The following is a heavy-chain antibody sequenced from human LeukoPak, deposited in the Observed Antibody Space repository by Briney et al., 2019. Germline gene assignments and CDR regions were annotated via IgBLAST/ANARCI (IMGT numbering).Heavy chain of an antibody. CDR3: ARDRPVLEWLLLSHYNWFDP. J-gene: IGHJ5*02. Sequence: ASVKVSCKASGYTFTSYGISWVRQAPGQGLEWMGWISAYNGNTNYAQKLQGRVTMTTDTSTSTAYMELRSLRSDDTAVYHCARDRPVLEWLLLSHYNWFDPWGQGTLVTVSS. D-gene: IGHD3-3*01. V-gene: IGHV1-18*01. CDR1: GYTFTSYG. CDR2: ISAYNGNT.